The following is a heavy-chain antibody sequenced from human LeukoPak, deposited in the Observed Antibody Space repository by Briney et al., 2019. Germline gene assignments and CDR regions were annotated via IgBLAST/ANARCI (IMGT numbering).Heavy chain of an antibody. CDR1: GYTFTSYG. J-gene: IGHJ5*02. V-gene: IGHV1-18*01. CDR3: ARDRTFLQYSSSVNWFDP. CDR2: ISAYNGNT. D-gene: IGHD6-6*01. Sequence: ASVKVSCKASGYTFTSYGISWVRQAPGQGLEWMRWISAYNGNTNYAQKLQGRVTMTTDTSTSTAYMELRSLRSDDTAVYYCARDRTFLQYSSSVNWFDPWGQGTLVTVSS.